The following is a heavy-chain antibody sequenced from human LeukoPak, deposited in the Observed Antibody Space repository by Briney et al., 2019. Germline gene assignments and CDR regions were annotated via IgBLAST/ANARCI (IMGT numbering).Heavy chain of an antibody. V-gene: IGHV4-39*07. CDR3: ARDRSSSWPNWFDP. D-gene: IGHD6-13*01. CDR1: GDSISSGDYY. Sequence: SQTLSLTCTVSGDSISSGDYYWSWIRQPPGKGLEWIGSIYYSGSTYYNPSLKSRVTISVDTSKNQFSLKLSSVTAADTAVYYCARDRSSSWPNWFDPWGQGTLVTVSS. CDR2: IYYSGST. J-gene: IGHJ5*02.